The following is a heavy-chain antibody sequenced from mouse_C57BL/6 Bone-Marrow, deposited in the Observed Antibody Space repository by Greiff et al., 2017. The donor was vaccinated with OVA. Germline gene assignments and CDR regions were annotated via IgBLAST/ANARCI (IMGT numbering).Heavy chain of an antibody. CDR1: GYTFTSYW. D-gene: IGHD1-1*01. Sequence: QVQLQQPGAELVMPGASVKLSCKASGYTFTSYWMHWVKQRPGQGLEWIGEIDPSDSYTNYNQKFKGKSTLTVDKSSSTAYMQLSSLTSEDSAVYYCARLLLRYQWYLDVWGTGTTVTVSS. CDR3: ARLLLRYQWYLDV. V-gene: IGHV1-69*01. J-gene: IGHJ1*03. CDR2: IDPSDSYT.